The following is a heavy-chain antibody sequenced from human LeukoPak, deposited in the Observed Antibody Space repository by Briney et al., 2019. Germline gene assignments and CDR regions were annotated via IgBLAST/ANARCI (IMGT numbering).Heavy chain of an antibody. J-gene: IGHJ4*02. CDR1: GFTVSSTY. D-gene: IGHD4-11*01. CDR3: ARPRRQYGLGLGY. CDR2: IYSGGST. V-gene: IGHV3-66*02. Sequence: QTGGSLRVSCAAPGFTVSSTYMSWVRQGLGKRLERVSVIYSGGSTYYADSVKGRFTISRDNSKNTLYLQMNSLRAEDTAVYYCARPRRQYGLGLGYWGQGTLVTVSS.